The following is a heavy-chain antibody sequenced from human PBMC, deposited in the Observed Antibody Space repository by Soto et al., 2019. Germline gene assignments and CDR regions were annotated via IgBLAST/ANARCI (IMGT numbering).Heavy chain of an antibody. D-gene: IGHD2-8*01. CDR1: GGTFSSYA. CDR3: ARVEEAFCTNSVCYAGFYY. Sequence: EASVKVSCKASGGTFSSYAISWVRQAPGQGLEWMGGIIPIFGTANYAQKFQGRVTITADESTSTAYMELSSLRSEDTAVYYCARVEEAFCTNSVCYAGFYYWGQGTLVTVSS. V-gene: IGHV1-69*13. J-gene: IGHJ4*02. CDR2: IIPIFGTA.